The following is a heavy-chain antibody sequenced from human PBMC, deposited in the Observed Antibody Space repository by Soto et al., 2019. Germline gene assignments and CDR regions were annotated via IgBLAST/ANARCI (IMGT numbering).Heavy chain of an antibody. Sequence: SDTLSRACTFSGCSGVSVGYCIWIRHPRGKGLEWIGYSYYRVSTNYNPSLRSRVTISVYRSKNQFFLNLTSVTASDTAVYYCARDTIRSGRYYSPWSDHWGHGTLV. CDR1: GCSGVSVGY. D-gene: IGHD1-26*01. V-gene: IGHV4-61*08. CDR3: ARDTIRSGRYYSPWSDH. CDR2: SYYRVST. J-gene: IGHJ5*02.